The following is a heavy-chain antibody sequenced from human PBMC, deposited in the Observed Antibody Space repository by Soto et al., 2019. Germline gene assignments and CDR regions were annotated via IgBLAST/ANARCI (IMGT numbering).Heavy chain of an antibody. J-gene: IGHJ4*02. D-gene: IGHD3-3*01. CDR2: SYSTGGT. CDR3: ARDREPDGIWTFDC. CDR1: GFTLGKYT. Sequence: EVLLLESGGDVVQPGGSLRLSCAASGFTLGKYTMGWVRQAPGKGLEWVAESYSTGGTEYADSVKGRFTISRDNSKNTLFLQMSSLGVEDTALYYCARDREPDGIWTFDCWGQGTLVTVSS. V-gene: IGHV3-23*01.